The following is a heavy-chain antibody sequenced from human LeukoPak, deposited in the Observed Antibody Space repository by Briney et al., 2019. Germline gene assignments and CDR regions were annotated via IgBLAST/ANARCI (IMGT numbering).Heavy chain of an antibody. J-gene: IGHJ4*02. CDR3: AKGHTLRLKIAKNHFDY. Sequence: GGSLRLSCAASGFTVSSNYMSWVRQAPGKGLEWVSVIYSGGSTYYADSVKGRFTISRDNSKNTLYLQMNSLRAEDTAVYYCAKGHTLRLKIAKNHFDYWGQGTLVTVSS. D-gene: IGHD4-17*01. CDR2: IYSGGST. V-gene: IGHV3-53*01. CDR1: GFTVSSNY.